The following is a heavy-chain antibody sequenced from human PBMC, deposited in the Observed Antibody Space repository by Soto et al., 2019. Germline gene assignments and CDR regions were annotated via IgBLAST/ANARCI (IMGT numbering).Heavy chain of an antibody. Sequence: SETLSLTCTVSGGSISSYYWSWIRQPPGKGLEWIGYISYSGSTNYYPSLKSRVTISVDTSKNQFSLKLSSLTAADTAVYYCARHSSDWHFDYGGQGTLVPV. J-gene: IGHJ4*02. CDR2: ISYSGST. D-gene: IGHD6-19*01. CDR3: ARHSSDWHFDY. CDR1: GGSISSYY. V-gene: IGHV4-59*08.